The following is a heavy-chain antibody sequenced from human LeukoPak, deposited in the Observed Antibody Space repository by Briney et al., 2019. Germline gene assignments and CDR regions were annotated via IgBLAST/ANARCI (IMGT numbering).Heavy chain of an antibody. CDR3: ATRYASGPIADY. J-gene: IGHJ4*02. CDR1: GFTFDDYA. V-gene: IGHV3-9*01. D-gene: IGHD3-10*01. Sequence: GRSLRLSCAASGFTFDDYAMHWVRQAPGKGLEWVSGISWNSGSIGYADSVKGRFTISRDNAKNSLYLQMNSLRAEDTALYYCATRYASGPIADYWGQGTLVTVSS. CDR2: ISWNSGSI.